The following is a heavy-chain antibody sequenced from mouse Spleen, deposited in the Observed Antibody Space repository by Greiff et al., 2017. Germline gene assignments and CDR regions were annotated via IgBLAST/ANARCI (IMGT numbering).Heavy chain of an antibody. D-gene: IGHD1-1*01. CDR3: ARESVYYGSTFWFAY. CDR1: GFSLTSYG. J-gene: IGHJ3*01. Sequence: VQLQQSGPGLVQPSQSLSITCTVSGFSLTSYGVHWVRQSPGKGLEWLGVIWSGGSTDYNAAFISRLSISKDNSKSQVFFKMNSLQADDTAIYYCARESVYYGSTFWFAYWGQGTLVTVSA. CDR2: IWSGGST. V-gene: IGHV2-4-1*01.